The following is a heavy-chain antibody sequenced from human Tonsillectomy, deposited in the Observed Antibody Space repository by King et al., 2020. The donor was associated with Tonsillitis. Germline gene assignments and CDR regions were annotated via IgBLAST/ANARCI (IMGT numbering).Heavy chain of an antibody. V-gene: IGHV3-30*02. CDR1: GFTFSSYG. D-gene: IGHD5-12*01. Sequence: VQLVESGGGVVQPGGSLRLSCAASGFTFSSYGMHWVRQAPGKGLEWVAFIRFDGTNKYYADSVKGQLTISRDNFQNTLYLKMHSLRADDTAVYYCAKDSYDDKDGMDVGGQGTTFTVSS. J-gene: IGHJ6*02. CDR3: AKDSYDDKDGMDV. CDR2: IRFDGTNK.